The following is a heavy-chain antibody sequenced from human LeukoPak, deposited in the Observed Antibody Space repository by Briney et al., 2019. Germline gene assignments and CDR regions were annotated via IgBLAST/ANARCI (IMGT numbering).Heavy chain of an antibody. CDR1: GYTFTSYG. J-gene: IGHJ3*02. D-gene: IGHD5-24*01. Sequence: ASVKVSCKASGYTFTSYGISWVRQAPGQGLEWMGWINPNSGGANYAQKFQGRVTMTRDTSTSTVYMELSRLRSDDTAVYYCARTEKWLQSDAFDIWGQGTMVTVSS. CDR2: INPNSGGA. CDR3: ARTEKWLQSDAFDI. V-gene: IGHV1-2*02.